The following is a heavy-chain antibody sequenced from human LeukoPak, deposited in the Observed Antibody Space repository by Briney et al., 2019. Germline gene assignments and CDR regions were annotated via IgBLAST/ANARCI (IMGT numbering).Heavy chain of an antibody. J-gene: IGHJ4*02. CDR2: ISGSTGDT. CDR3: ARDENYGIFFNVDY. Sequence: RASVKVSCKASGYSFVLYGISWVRQAPGEGPEWMGWISGSTGDTNYAQEFQGRVTMTADTSSSTAYMELRSLRSDDTAIYYCARDENYGIFFNVDYWGQGTLVTVSS. D-gene: IGHD4-17*01. V-gene: IGHV1-18*01. CDR1: GYSFVLYG.